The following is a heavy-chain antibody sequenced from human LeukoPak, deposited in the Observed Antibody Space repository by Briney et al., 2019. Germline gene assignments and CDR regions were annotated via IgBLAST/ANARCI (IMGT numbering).Heavy chain of an antibody. CDR2: INPNTGGT. D-gene: IGHD2-8*02. CDR3: ARDLKTGAGGGDY. V-gene: IGHV1-2*02. Sequence: ASVKVSCKASGYTFTDYYIHWVRQAPGQGLEWMGWINPNTGGTNYAQKFQGRVTMTRDTSISTAYMELSRLRSDDTAVYYCARDLKTGAGGGDYWGQGTLVTVSS. J-gene: IGHJ4*02. CDR1: GYTFTDYY.